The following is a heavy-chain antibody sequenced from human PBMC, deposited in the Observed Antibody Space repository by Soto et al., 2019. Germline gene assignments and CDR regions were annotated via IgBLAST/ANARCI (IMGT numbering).Heavy chain of an antibody. CDR3: AKNFVRRYYYGSGSSDY. CDR2: ISYDGSNK. V-gene: IGHV3-30*18. D-gene: IGHD3-10*01. Sequence: PGGFLRLSCAASGFTFSSYGMHWVRQAPGKGLEWVAVISYDGSNKYYADSVKGRFTISRDNSKNTLYLQMNSLRAEDTAVYYCAKNFVRRYYYGSGSSDYWGQGTLVTVSS. J-gene: IGHJ4*02. CDR1: GFTFSSYG.